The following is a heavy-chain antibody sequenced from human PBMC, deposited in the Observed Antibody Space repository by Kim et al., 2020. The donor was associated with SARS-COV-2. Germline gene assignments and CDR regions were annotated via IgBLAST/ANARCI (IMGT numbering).Heavy chain of an antibody. CDR2: ISDDGSAK. V-gene: IGHV3-30*04. Sequence: GGSLRLSCAASGFTFSTYPMLWVRQAPGKGLEWVAVISDDGSAKYYEDSVKGRFTISRDNSKNTLYLQMNTLRADDTTVYYCARASLVGPTYWFDPWGQGTLVTVSS. CDR1: GFTFSTYP. CDR3: ARASLVGPTYWFDP. D-gene: IGHD1-26*01. J-gene: IGHJ5*02.